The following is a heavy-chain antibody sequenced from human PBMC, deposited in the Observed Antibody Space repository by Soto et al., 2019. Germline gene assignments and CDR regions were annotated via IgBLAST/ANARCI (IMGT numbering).Heavy chain of an antibody. V-gene: IGHV4-34*01. CDR2: INYSSGST. CDR3: SRGRVS. J-gene: IGHJ5*02. CDR1: GGSFSGSY. Sequence: SETLSLTCAVYGGSFSGSYCSWIRQPPGKGLEWIGEINYSSGSTNYNPSLKSRVTISVDTSKNQFSLKLYSVTAADTAVYFCSRGRVSWGQGTLVTVSS.